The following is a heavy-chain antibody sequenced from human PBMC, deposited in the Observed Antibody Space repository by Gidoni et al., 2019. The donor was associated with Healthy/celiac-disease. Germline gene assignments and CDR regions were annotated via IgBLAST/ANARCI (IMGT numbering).Heavy chain of an antibody. CDR3: ARPEGAYCGGDCYLDAFDI. Sequence: EVQLVASGGGLVKPGGSLRLPCQASGFTFSSYSMNWVRQAPGKGLEWVSSISSSSSYIYYADSVKGRFTISRDNAKNSLYLQMNSLRAEDTAVYYCARPEGAYCGGDCYLDAFDIWGQGTMVTVSS. D-gene: IGHD2-21*02. CDR1: GFTFSSYS. CDR2: ISSSSSYI. J-gene: IGHJ3*02. V-gene: IGHV3-21*01.